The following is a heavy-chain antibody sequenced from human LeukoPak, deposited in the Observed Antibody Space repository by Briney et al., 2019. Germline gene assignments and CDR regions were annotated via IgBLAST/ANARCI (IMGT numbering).Heavy chain of an antibody. CDR1: GFTFSISA. J-gene: IGHJ6*02. D-gene: IGHD4-17*01. CDR2: ISGSGRTT. Sequence: GGSLRLYCASSGFTFSISAINWVHQAPGKGLEWISCISGSGRTTYYACSVRGRITIARDNSKNTVYRQVNSLRAEDTAVYYCAKDKSAGDYLAARYDYYDFYGVDVWGQGTTVTVS. V-gene: IGHV3-23*01. CDR3: AKDKSAGDYLAARYDYYDFYGVDV.